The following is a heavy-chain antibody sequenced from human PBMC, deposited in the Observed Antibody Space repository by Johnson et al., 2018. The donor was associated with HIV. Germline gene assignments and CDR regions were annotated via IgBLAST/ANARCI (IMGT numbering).Heavy chain of an antibody. V-gene: IGHV3-20*04. J-gene: IGHJ3*01. Sequence: VQLVESGGGVVQPGRSLRLSCAASGFIFSSYWMSWVRQAPGKGLEWVSGINWNGGSTDYADSVKGRFTISRDNAKNSLFLQMNSLRAEDTALYSCARVGVDDAFDFWGQGTMVTVSS. CDR3: ARVGVDDAFDF. CDR2: INWNGGST. D-gene: IGHD2-15*01. CDR1: GFIFSSYW.